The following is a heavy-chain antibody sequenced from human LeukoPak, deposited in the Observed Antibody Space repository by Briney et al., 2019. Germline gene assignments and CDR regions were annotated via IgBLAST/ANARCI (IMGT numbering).Heavy chain of an antibody. CDR3: ARDSHIITMVRGVIKIGWIDY. D-gene: IGHD3-10*01. CDR2: IYHSGST. J-gene: IGHJ4*02. Sequence: PSETLSLTCAVSGGSISSSNWWSWVRQPPGKGLEWIGEIYHSGSTNYNPSLKSRVTISVDKSKNQFSLKLSSVTAADTAVYYCARDSHIITMVRGVIKIGWIDYWGQGTLVTVSS. CDR1: GGSISSSNW. V-gene: IGHV4-4*02.